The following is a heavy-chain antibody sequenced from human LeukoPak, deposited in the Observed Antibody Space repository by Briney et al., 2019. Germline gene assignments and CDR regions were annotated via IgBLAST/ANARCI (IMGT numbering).Heavy chain of an antibody. CDR3: ARQGHYYDFWCGPTYGMDV. Sequence: PGGSLRLSCAASGFTFSSYGMHWVRQAPGKGLEWVAVISYDGSNKFYADSVKGRFTISRDNSKSTLYLQMNSLRADDTAVYYCARQGHYYDFWCGPTYGMDVWGQGTTVTVSS. V-gene: IGHV3-30*03. D-gene: IGHD3-3*01. CDR2: ISYDGSNK. CDR1: GFTFSSYG. J-gene: IGHJ6*02.